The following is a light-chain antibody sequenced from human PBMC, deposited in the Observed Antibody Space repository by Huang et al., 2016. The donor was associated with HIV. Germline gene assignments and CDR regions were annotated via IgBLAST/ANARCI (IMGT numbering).Light chain of an antibody. J-gene: IGKJ1*01. CDR1: QSLLSSDGDTY. V-gene: IGKV2-30*01. Sequence: VVMTQAPLSLPVTLGQPASIFCRSSQSLLSSDGDTYFNWFQQRPGQSPRRLIYQVSIRDTGVPHRFSGSVSGTLFTLTINPVEAEDVAIYYCMQGTHWPGTFGPGTKMDI. CDR2: QVS. CDR3: MQGTHWPGT.